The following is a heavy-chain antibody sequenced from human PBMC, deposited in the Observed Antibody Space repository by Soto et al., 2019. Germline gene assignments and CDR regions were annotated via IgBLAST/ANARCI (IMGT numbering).Heavy chain of an antibody. J-gene: IGHJ6*02. Sequence: QVQLVESGGGVVQPGRSLRLSCAASGFTFSSYGMHWVRQAQGKGLEWVAVISYDGSNKYYADSVKGRFTISRDNSKNPLYLQMNSLRAEDTAVYYCAKDESGSYYSWYYYYGMDVWGQGTTVTVSS. CDR2: ISYDGSNK. D-gene: IGHD1-26*01. CDR1: GFTFSSYG. V-gene: IGHV3-30*18. CDR3: AKDESGSYYSWYYYYGMDV.